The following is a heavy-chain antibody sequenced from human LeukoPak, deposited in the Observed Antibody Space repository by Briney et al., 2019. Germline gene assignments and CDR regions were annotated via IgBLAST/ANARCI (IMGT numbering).Heavy chain of an antibody. D-gene: IGHD5-12*01. CDR2: INWNGGST. CDR3: CPIVATIKSLFDY. J-gene: IGHJ4*02. Sequence: GGSLRLSCAASGFTFDDYGMSWVRQAPGKGLEWVSGINWNGGSTGYADSVKGRFTISRDNSKNTLYLQMNSLRAEDTAVYYCCPIVATIKSLFDYWGQGTLVTVSS. V-gene: IGHV3-20*04. CDR1: GFTFDDYG.